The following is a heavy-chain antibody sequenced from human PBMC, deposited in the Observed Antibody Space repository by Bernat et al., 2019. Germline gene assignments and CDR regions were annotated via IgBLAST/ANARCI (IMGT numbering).Heavy chain of an antibody. J-gene: IGHJ6*03. V-gene: IGHV4-39*01. D-gene: IGHD3-3*01. CDR3: ARGRTIFGVVNYYYYYYMDV. CDR1: GGSISSSNYY. CDR2: IYYSGST. Sequence: QLQLQESGPGLVKPSETLSLTCTVSGGSISSSNYYWGWIRQPPGKGLEWIGSIYYSGSTYYNPSLKSRVTISVDTSKNQFSLKLTSVTAADTAVYYCARGRTIFGVVNYYYYYYMDVWGKGTTVTVSS.